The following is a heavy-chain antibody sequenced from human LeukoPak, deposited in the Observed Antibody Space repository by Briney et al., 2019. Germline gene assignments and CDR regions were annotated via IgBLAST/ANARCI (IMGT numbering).Heavy chain of an antibody. Sequence: SETLSLTCTVSGGSISLYYWNWIRQPAGKGLEWIGRIFTSGITNYNPSLKSRVTMSVDTSKSQSSLALSSVTAADTAVYYCAREISGSYYNPLGYMDVWGKGTTVTVSS. J-gene: IGHJ6*03. D-gene: IGHD3-10*01. CDR1: GGSISLYY. V-gene: IGHV4-4*07. CDR3: AREISGSYYNPLGYMDV. CDR2: IFTSGIT.